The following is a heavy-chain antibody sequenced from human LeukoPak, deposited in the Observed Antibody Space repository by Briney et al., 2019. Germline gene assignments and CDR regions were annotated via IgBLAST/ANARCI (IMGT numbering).Heavy chain of an antibody. Sequence: GGSLRLSCATAGFTFSSSAMNWVRQAPGKGLEWISYISETYTIFYADSVKGRFTNSRVNAKNSLYLQMNSLRDEDTAVYCCARDEGVGARVYWGQGTLVTVSS. CDR3: ARDEGVGARVY. D-gene: IGHD3-10*01. V-gene: IGHV3-69-1*02. CDR2: ISETYTI. J-gene: IGHJ4*02. CDR1: GFTFSSSA.